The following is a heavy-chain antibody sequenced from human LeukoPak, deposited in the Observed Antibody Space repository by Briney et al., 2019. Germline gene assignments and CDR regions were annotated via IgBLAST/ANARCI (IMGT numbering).Heavy chain of an antibody. CDR1: GFTFNNYA. Sequence: PGGSLRLSCAASGFTFNNYAISWVRQAPGKGLEWVSAISGSAGSTYYADSVKGRFTISRDNSKNTLYLQMNSLRAEDTALYYCASLDYFDSSDYGDYWGQGTLVTVSS. CDR3: ASLDYFDSSDYGDY. V-gene: IGHV3-23*01. J-gene: IGHJ4*02. CDR2: ISGSAGST. D-gene: IGHD3-22*01.